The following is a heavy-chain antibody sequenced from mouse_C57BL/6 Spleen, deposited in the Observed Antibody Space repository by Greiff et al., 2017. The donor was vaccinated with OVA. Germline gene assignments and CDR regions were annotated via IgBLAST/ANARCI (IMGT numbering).Heavy chain of an antibody. CDR3: ARRTPIYYGNYREYYFDY. CDR1: GYSITSGYY. V-gene: IGHV3-6*01. D-gene: IGHD2-1*01. J-gene: IGHJ2*01. Sequence: EVKLLESGPGLVKPSQSLSLTCSVTGYSITSGYYWNWIRQFPGNKLEWMGYISYDGSNNYNPSLKNRISITRDTSKNQFFLKLNSVTTEDTATYYCARRTPIYYGNYREYYFDYWGQGTTLTVSS. CDR2: ISYDGSN.